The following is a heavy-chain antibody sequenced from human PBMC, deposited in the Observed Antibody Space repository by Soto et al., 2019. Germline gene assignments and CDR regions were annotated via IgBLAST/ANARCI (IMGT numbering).Heavy chain of an antibody. CDR2: ISAYNGNT. CDR1: GYTITIYG. J-gene: IGHJ4*02. CDR3: ARESVVVVAATPSDY. Sequence: KVSCQTSGYTITIYGISCVRKEKEQGLEWMGWISAYNGNTNYAQKLQGRVTMTTDTSTSTAYMELRSLRSDDTAVYYCARESVVVVAATPSDYWGQGTLVTVSS. V-gene: IGHV1-18*01. D-gene: IGHD2-15*01.